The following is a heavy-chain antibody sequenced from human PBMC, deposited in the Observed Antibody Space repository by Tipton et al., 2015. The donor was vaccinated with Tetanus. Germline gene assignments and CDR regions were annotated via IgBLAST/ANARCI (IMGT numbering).Heavy chain of an antibody. D-gene: IGHD3-22*01. CDR1: GFTFLSYW. CDR3: SRVVRYSFDSSRYYRSTDY. CDR2: ISGDGKTT. J-gene: IGHJ4*02. V-gene: IGHV3-74*03. Sequence: GSLRLSCAASGFTFLSYWMDWVRQAPGKGLMWVARISGDGKTTTYADSVKGRFTISRDNAKSTLYVQMNSLRAEDTAVYYCSRVVRYSFDSSRYYRSTDYWGQGTLVTVS.